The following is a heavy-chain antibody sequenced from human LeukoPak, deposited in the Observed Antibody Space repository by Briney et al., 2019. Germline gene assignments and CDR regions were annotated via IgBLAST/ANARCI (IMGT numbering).Heavy chain of an antibody. D-gene: IGHD3-22*01. CDR1: GGSISSGGYY. J-gene: IGHJ4*02. CDR3: ARNPNYYDSSGLQYYFDY. CDR2: IYYSGST. Sequence: SQTLSLTYAVSGGSISSGGYYWSWIRQHPGKGLEWIGYIYYSGSTYYNPSLKSRVTISVDTSKNQFSLKLSSVTAADTAVYYCARNPNYYDSSGLQYYFDYWGQGTLVTVSS. V-gene: IGHV4-31*11.